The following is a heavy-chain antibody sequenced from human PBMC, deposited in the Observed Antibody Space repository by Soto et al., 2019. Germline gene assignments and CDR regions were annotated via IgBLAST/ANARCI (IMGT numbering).Heavy chain of an antibody. CDR3: MRRGGSSL. Sequence: QVQLVESGRGVVQPGRALRLSCAASGFTFNNYAMHWVRQAPGKGLEWVAVISYDGSNKFYSDSVKGRFTISRDNSKNTLYLEMNSLRGEDTAVYYCMRRGGSSLWGQGTLVTVSS. CDR1: GFTFNNYA. J-gene: IGHJ4*02. V-gene: IGHV3-30-3*01. D-gene: IGHD3-10*01. CDR2: ISYDGSNK.